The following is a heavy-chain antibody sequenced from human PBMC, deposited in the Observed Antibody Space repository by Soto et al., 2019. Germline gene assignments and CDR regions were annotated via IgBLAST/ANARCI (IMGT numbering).Heavy chain of an antibody. Sequence: GGSLRLSCAASGFTFSSYAMSWVRQAPGKGLEWVSAISGSGGSTYYADSVKGRFTISRDNSKNTLYLQMNSLRAEDTAVYYCAKDNGEFYYYGSGSYITYWGQGTLVTVSS. CDR2: ISGSGGST. CDR1: GFTFSSYA. CDR3: AKDNGEFYYYGSGSYITY. D-gene: IGHD3-10*01. J-gene: IGHJ4*02. V-gene: IGHV3-23*01.